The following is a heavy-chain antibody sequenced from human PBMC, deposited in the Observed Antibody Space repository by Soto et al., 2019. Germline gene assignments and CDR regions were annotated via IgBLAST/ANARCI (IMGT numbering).Heavy chain of an antibody. CDR3: ASAKAVVIAPLGI. CDR2: ISENGGSRGGT. D-gene: IGHD2-21*01. V-gene: IGHV3-23*01. CDR1: GFTFNNSA. Sequence: GGSLRLSCAASGFTFNNSAMTWVRQAPGQGLEWVASISENGGSRGGTYYADSVKGRFTISRDNSKSTLYLQVDSLTGADTAVYYCASAKAVVIAPLGIWGQGALVTVSS. J-gene: IGHJ3*02.